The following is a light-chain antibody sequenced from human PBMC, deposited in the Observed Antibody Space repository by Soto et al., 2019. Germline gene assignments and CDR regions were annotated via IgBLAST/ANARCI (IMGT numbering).Light chain of an antibody. Sequence: EIVLTQSPGTLSLSPGERATLSCRASQSVSSNYLAWYQHKPGQAPRLLVYGASIRATGIPDRFSGSGSGTDLTLTISRVEPEDFAVYYCQHYGSSPFTFGPGTRVDIK. J-gene: IGKJ3*01. V-gene: IGKV3-20*01. CDR1: QSVSSNY. CDR3: QHYGSSPFT. CDR2: GAS.